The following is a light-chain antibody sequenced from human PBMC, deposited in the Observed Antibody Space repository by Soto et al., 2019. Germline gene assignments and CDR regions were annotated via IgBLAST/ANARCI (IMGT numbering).Light chain of an antibody. V-gene: IGLV2-14*01. CDR1: SSDVGGYNY. CDR3: SSYTNTGTLYV. CDR2: EVT. Sequence: QSALTQPASVSGSPGQSITTSCTGTSSDVGGYNYVSWYQQHPGKAPKLLIYEVTNRPSGVSNRFSGSKSGNAASLTISGLQAEDEADYYCSSYTNTGTLYVFGTGTKVTVL. J-gene: IGLJ1*01.